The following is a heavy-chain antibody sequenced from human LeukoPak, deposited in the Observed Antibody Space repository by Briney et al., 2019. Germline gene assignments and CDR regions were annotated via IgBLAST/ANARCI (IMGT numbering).Heavy chain of an antibody. CDR1: GGSISSYY. CDR2: IYTSGST. Sequence: SETLSLTCTVSGGSISSYYWSWIRQPAGKGLEWIGRIYTSGSTNYNPSLKSRVIMSVDTSKNQFSLKLSSVTAADTAVYYCARDVGFSGWYVSDIWGQGTMVTVSS. V-gene: IGHV4-4*07. CDR3: ARDVGFSGWYVSDI. D-gene: IGHD6-19*01. J-gene: IGHJ3*02.